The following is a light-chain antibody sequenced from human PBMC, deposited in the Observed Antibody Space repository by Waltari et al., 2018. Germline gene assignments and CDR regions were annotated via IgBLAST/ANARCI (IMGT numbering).Light chain of an antibody. CDR3: HARDASGVAGS. V-gene: IGLV3-19*01. CDR1: SLRSYY. CDR2: DKN. Sequence: SSELTQDPAVSVAMGQTVRITCQGDSLRSYYASWYQQRPGQAPILVIYDKNNRPPGVPDRFSGSSSHNTGSLTITGAQAEDEASYYCHARDASGVAGSFGGGTKLTVL. J-gene: IGLJ2*01.